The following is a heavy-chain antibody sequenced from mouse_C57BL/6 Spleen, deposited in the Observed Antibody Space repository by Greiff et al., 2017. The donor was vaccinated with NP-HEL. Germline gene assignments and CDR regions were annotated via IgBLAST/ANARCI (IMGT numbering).Heavy chain of an antibody. CDR3: ADNYGREGGFAY. CDR2: INPSSGYT. CDR1: GYTFTSYW. Sequence: QVHVKQSGAELAKPGASVKLSCKASGYTFTSYWMHWVKQRPGQGLEWIGYINPSSGYTKYNQKFKDKATLTADKSSSTAYMQLSRLSYEDAAVYYCADNYGREGGFAYWGQGTLVTVSA. J-gene: IGHJ3*01. V-gene: IGHV1-7*01. D-gene: IGHD1-1*01.